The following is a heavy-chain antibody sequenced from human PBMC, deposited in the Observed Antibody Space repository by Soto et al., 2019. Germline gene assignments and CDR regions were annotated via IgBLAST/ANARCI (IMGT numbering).Heavy chain of an antibody. D-gene: IGHD3-22*01. V-gene: IGHV3-13*01. CDR1: GFTFSSYD. CDR2: IGTAGDT. J-gene: IGHJ4*02. Sequence: EVQLVESGGGLVQPGGSLRLSCSASGFTFSSYDMHWVRQGPGKGLDWVSAIGTAGDTNYAGSLKGRFTISRENAKISLYLQMNSLRAADTAIYFCARAIGPTLFDYWGQGTLVSVSS. CDR3: ARAIGPTLFDY.